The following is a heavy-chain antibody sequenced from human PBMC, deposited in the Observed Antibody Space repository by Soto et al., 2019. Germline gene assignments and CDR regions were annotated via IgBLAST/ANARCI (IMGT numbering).Heavy chain of an antibody. Sequence: QVQLVQSGAEVKKPGSSVKVSCKASGGTFSSYAISWVRQASGQGLEWMGGIIPIFGSTNYAQNFQGRVTITADESTSTAYMELSSLRSEDTAVYYCASTYDSSGYYLGNNWFDPWGQGTLVTVSS. CDR2: IIPIFGST. V-gene: IGHV1-69*01. CDR1: GGTFSSYA. D-gene: IGHD3-22*01. J-gene: IGHJ5*02. CDR3: ASTYDSSGYYLGNNWFDP.